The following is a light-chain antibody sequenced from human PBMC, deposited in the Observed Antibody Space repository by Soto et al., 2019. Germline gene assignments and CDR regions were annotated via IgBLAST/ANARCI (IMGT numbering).Light chain of an antibody. CDR1: QSVLYSSNNKNY. J-gene: IGKJ3*01. V-gene: IGKV4-1*01. CDR2: WAS. CDR3: QQYYSTVCT. Sequence: DIVMTQSPDSLAVSLGERATINCKSSQSVLYSSNNKNYLAWYQQKPGQPPKLLIYWASTRESGVPDRFSGSGSGTDFTLTISSLQAEDVAVYYCQQYYSTVCTFGPGTKVDI.